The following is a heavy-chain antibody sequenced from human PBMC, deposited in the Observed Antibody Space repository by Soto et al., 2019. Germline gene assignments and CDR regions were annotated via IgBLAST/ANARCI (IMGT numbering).Heavy chain of an antibody. Sequence: AASVKVSCKASGGTFSSYAISWVRQAPGQGLEWMGGIIPIFGTANYAQKFQGRVTITADESTSTAYMELSSLRSEDTAVYYCARSGFMGNWFDPWGQGTLVTVSS. V-gene: IGHV1-69*13. J-gene: IGHJ5*02. CDR1: GGTFSSYA. CDR2: IIPIFGTA. D-gene: IGHD3-10*01. CDR3: ARSGFMGNWFDP.